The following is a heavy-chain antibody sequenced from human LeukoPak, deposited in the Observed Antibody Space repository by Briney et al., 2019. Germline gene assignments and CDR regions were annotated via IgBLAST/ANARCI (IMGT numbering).Heavy chain of an antibody. CDR3: ARSLPRIVVVPAASPIYYYGMDV. V-gene: IGHV1-69*13. CDR2: IIPIFGTA. D-gene: IGHD2-2*01. CDR1: GGTFSSYA. Sequence: AASVTVSCTASGGTFSSYAISWVRQAPGQGLEWMGGIIPIFGTANYAQKFQGRVTITADESTSTAYMELSSLRSEDTAVYYCARSLPRIVVVPAASPIYYYGMDVWGQGTTVTVSS. J-gene: IGHJ6*02.